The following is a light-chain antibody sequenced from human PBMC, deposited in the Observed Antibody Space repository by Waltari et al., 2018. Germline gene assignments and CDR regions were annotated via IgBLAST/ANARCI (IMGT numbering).Light chain of an antibody. Sequence: EIVLTQSPATLSLSPGERAVLPCRASQSFNNYLAWYQQKPGQAPRLLIYDASTRATGLAARFSGSGSGTDFTLTISSLEPEDSAVYYCQERSDWRGLTFGPGTKVDIK. V-gene: IGKV3-11*01. CDR3: QERSDWRGLT. CDR1: QSFNNY. CDR2: DAS. J-gene: IGKJ3*01.